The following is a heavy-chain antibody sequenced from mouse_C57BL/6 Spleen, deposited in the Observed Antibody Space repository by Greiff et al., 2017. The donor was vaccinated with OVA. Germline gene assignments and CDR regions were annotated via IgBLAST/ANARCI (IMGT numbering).Heavy chain of an antibody. CDR3: ARKGGYDRDFDY. CDR1: GYTFTSYW. Sequence: QVQLQQSGAELVMPGASVKLSCKASGYTFTSYWMHWVKQRPGQGLEWIGEIDPSDSYTNYNQKFKGKSTLTVDKSSSTAYMQLSSLTSEDSAVYYCARKGGYDRDFDYWGQGTTLTVSS. D-gene: IGHD2-2*01. J-gene: IGHJ2*01. CDR2: IDPSDSYT. V-gene: IGHV1-69*01.